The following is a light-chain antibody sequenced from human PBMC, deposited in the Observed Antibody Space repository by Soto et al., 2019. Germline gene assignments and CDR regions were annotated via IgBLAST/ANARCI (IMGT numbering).Light chain of an antibody. J-gene: IGKJ1*01. CDR3: QNYDTSYTT. Sequence: EIVLTQSPGTLSLSPGERATLSCGASQSVTSNYLAWYQQKPGQAPRLLIFGASTRATGIPDRFSGSGSGTDFTLTISRLEPEEFAVYYCQNYDTSYTTFGQGTKVEIK. CDR2: GAS. CDR1: QSVTSNY. V-gene: IGKV3-20*01.